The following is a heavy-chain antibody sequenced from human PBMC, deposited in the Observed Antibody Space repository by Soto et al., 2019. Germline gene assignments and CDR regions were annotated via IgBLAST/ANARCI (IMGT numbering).Heavy chain of an antibody. CDR2: INPNSGGT. J-gene: IGHJ6*02. D-gene: IGHD2-2*01. CDR3: AREGAGQLTYYCCGMDV. V-gene: IGHV1-2*02. CDR1: GYTFTGYY. Sequence: ASVKVSCKASGYTFTGYYMHWVRQAPGQGLEWMGWINPNSGGTNYAQKFQGRVTMTRDTSISTAYMELSRLRSDDTAVYYGAREGAGQLTYYCCGMDVWGQGNTVTVSS.